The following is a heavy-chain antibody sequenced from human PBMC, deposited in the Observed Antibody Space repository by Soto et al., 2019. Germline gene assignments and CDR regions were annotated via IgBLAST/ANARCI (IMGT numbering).Heavy chain of an antibody. J-gene: IGHJ4*02. V-gene: IGHV1-69*06. CDR1: GGSFSSDA. Sequence: QVHLVQSGPEVREPGSSVKVSCKASGGSFSSDAITWVRQAPGQGLEWIGEIIPMFDTTNYAPELQGRVTITADTATTTVYMEVNRLTPDDKAVYYCAREVVTETTLGYFDFWGQGALVTVSS. CDR3: AREVVTETTLGYFDF. D-gene: IGHD2-21*02. CDR2: IIPMFDTT.